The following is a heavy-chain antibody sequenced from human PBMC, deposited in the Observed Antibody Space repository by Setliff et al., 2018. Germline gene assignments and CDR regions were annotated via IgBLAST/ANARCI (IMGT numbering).Heavy chain of an antibody. CDR1: GGSISSSSYY. V-gene: IGHV4-39*01. CDR2: IYYSGST. D-gene: IGHD6-13*01. Sequence: SETLSLTCTVSGGSISSSSYYWGWIRQPPGKGLEWIGSIYYSGSTYYNPSLKGRVTISVDTSKNQFSLKLSSVTAADTAVYYCARRRLYSSSWFEGAFDIWGQGTMVTVS. J-gene: IGHJ3*02. CDR3: ARRRLYSSSWFEGAFDI.